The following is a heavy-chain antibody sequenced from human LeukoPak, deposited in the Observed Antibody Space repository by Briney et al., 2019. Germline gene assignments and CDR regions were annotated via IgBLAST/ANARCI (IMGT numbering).Heavy chain of an antibody. Sequence: ASVKVSFKASGYTFTTYGIRWVRPAPGQGLEWMGWISAYNGNTKYAQNLQGRVTMTTDTSTSIVYMELRSLRSDDTAVYYCARDLGTPGNYGMDVGGQGPAVTVSS. CDR2: ISAYNGNT. D-gene: IGHD3-10*01. CDR1: GYTFTTYG. CDR3: ARDLGTPGNYGMDV. J-gene: IGHJ6*02. V-gene: IGHV1-18*01.